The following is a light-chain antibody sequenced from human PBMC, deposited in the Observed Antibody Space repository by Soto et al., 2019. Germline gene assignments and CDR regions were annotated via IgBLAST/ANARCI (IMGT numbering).Light chain of an antibody. V-gene: IGKV1-12*01. CDR3: QQANSFPLT. CDR2: GAS. CDR1: QGISRW. Sequence: DLQMTQSPSFVSASVGDRVTITCRASQGISRWLVWYQQRPGKAPELLIYGASSLQSGVPSRFSGSGSGTDFTLTISSLQPEDFATYYCQQANSFPLTFGQRTRLEIK. J-gene: IGKJ5*01.